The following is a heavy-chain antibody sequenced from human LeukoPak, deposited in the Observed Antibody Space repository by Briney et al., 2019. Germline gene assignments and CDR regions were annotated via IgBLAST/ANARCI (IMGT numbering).Heavy chain of an antibody. Sequence: KPGGSLRLSCAASGFTLSTYSLNWVRQAPGKGLEWVSSISSSSLYIYYADSVKGRFTISRDNAKNSLFLQMNSLRAEDTAVYYCAREGDGYNSPIDYWGQGTLVTASS. CDR3: AREGDGYNSPIDY. J-gene: IGHJ4*02. V-gene: IGHV3-21*01. CDR1: GFTLSTYS. CDR2: ISSSSLYI. D-gene: IGHD5-24*01.